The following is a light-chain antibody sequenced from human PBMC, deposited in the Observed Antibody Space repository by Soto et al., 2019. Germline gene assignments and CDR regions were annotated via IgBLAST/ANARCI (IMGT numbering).Light chain of an antibody. CDR3: QQYGGSPTWT. CDR2: GAS. CDR1: QSVSSSY. Sequence: EIVLTQSPGTLSLSPGERATLSCRAIQSVSSSYLAWYQQKPGQAPRLLIYGASSRATGIPDRFSGSGSGTDFTLTISRLEPEDFVVYYCQQYGGSPTWTFGQGTKVDIK. J-gene: IGKJ1*01. V-gene: IGKV3-20*01.